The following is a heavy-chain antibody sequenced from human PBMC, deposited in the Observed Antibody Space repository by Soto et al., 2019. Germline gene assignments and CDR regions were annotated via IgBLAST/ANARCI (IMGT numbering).Heavy chain of an antibody. V-gene: IGHV4-39*01. Sequence: SETLSLTCTVSGASISSNTYYWAWIRRPPGKGLECIGSIYYSGSTYYSPSLKSRVTISVDTSKNQFSLKLSSVTAADTAVYYCARRERAAGTDWWFDPWGQGTLVTVSS. J-gene: IGHJ5*02. CDR3: ARRERAAGTDWWFDP. D-gene: IGHD6-13*01. CDR2: IYYSGST. CDR1: GASISSNTYY.